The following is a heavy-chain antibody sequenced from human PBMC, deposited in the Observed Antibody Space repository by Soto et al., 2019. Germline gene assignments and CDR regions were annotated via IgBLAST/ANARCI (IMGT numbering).Heavy chain of an antibody. CDR3: TSRVEGLYSGNDRYYFDY. J-gene: IGHJ4*02. Sequence: SETLCLTCTVSGGSISTSAYYWGWIRQPPGMGLEWIGTIYYSGTSYHNPSLKSRVTISVDTSKNQFSLTLTSVTAADTAVYYCTSRVEGLYSGNDRYYFDYWGQGTLVTVSS. CDR1: GGSISTSAYY. V-gene: IGHV4-39*01. D-gene: IGHD5-12*01. CDR2: IYYSGTS.